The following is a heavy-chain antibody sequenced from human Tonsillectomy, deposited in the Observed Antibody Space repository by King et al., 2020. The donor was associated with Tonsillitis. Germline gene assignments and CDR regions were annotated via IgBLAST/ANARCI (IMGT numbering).Heavy chain of an antibody. D-gene: IGHD2-2*01. CDR2: IIPIFGTA. Sequence: QLVQSGAEVKKPGSSVKVSCKASGGTFSSYAISWVRQAPGQGLEWMGGIIPIFGTANYAQKFQGRVTITADESTSTAYMELSSLRSEDTAVYYCASNSSPSRYCSSTSCPYNWFDPWGQGTLVTVSS. CDR3: ASNSSPSRYCSSTSCPYNWFDP. CDR1: GGTFSSYA. V-gene: IGHV1-69*01. J-gene: IGHJ5*02.